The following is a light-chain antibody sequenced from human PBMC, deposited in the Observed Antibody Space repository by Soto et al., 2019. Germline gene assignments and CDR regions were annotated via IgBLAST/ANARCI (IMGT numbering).Light chain of an antibody. CDR2: TAS. CDR1: QGISSW. CDR3: QQVHSFPLT. J-gene: IGKJ4*01. Sequence: DIQMTQSPSSVSASVGDRVTITCRVSQGISSWLAWYQQKPGKAPNLLIYTASTLESGVPSRFSGSGSGTDFTLTISNLQPEDFATYYCQQVHSFPLTFGGGTQVEIK. V-gene: IGKV1D-12*01.